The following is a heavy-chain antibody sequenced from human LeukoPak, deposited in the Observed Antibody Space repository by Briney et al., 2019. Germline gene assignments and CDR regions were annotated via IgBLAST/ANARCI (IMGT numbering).Heavy chain of an antibody. CDR3: AKSPVGMIVAEYYFDY. Sequence: TGGSLRLSCAASGFTFSSYAMSWVRQAPGKGLEWVSGISGGAGSTHYADSVKGRFTISRDNSKNTLYLQMNSLGAEDTAVYYCAKSPVGMIVAEYYFDYWGQGTLVTVSS. CDR2: ISGGAGST. CDR1: GFTFSSYA. V-gene: IGHV3-23*01. D-gene: IGHD2-21*01. J-gene: IGHJ4*02.